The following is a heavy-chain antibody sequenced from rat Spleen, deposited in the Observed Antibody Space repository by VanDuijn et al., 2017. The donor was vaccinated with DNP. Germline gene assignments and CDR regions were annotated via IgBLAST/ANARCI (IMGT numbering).Heavy chain of an antibody. J-gene: IGHJ2*01. CDR1: GFTFTDYN. CDR2: ISHGGRAT. CDR3: ATSLTGRA. V-gene: IGHV5S10*01. Sequence: EVQLVESGGGLVQPGRSLRLSCAASGFTFTDYNMAWVRQAPKKGLEWVATISHGGRATYYRDSLKGRFSISRDVADTTLYLQMDSLRSEDTATYYCATSLTGRAWGQGVMVTVSS. D-gene: IGHD5-1*01.